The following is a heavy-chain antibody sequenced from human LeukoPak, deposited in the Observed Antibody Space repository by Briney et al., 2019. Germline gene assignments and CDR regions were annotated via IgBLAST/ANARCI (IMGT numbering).Heavy chain of an antibody. Sequence: GGSLRLSCAASGFTFEDYTMHWVRQAPGKGLEWVSLISWDGGSTYYADSVKGRFTISRDNSKNSLYLQMNSLRTEDTALYYCAVDAFDIWGQGTMVTVSS. CDR2: ISWDGGST. J-gene: IGHJ3*02. CDR1: GFTFEDYT. CDR3: AVDAFDI. V-gene: IGHV3-43*01.